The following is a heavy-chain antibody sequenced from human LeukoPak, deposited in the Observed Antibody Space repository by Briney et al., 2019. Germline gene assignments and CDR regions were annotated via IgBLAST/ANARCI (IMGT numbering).Heavy chain of an antibody. J-gene: IGHJ4*02. Sequence: SVKVSFKASGGTFSIYAISWVRQAPGQGLEWMGGIIPIFGTANYAQKFQGRVTITADESTSTAYMELSSLRSEDTAVYYCARGVGVVTGEYYFDYWGQGTLVTVSS. CDR1: GGTFSIYA. CDR3: ARGVGVVTGEYYFDY. V-gene: IGHV1-69*13. CDR2: IIPIFGTA. D-gene: IGHD3-3*01.